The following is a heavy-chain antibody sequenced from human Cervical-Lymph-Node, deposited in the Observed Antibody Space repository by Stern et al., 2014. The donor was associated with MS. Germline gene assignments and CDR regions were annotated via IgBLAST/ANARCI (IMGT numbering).Heavy chain of an antibody. J-gene: IGHJ4*02. V-gene: IGHV3-33*01. CDR2: IWYDGSNK. CDR1: GFTFSSYG. D-gene: IGHD3-10*01. CDR3: ARETRGASGRFDY. Sequence: VKLVESGGGVVQPGRSLRLSCAASGFTFSSYGMHWVRQAPGKGLEWVALIWYDGSNKYYADSVKGRFTISRDNSKNTLYLQMNSLRAEDTAVYYCARETRGASGRFDYWGQGTLVTVSS.